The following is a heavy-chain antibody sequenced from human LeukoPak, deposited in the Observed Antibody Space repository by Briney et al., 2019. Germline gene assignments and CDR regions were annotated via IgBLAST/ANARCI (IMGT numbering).Heavy chain of an antibody. Sequence: SETLSLTCTVSGGSISSYYWSWIRQPAGKGLEWIGRIYTSGSTNYNPSLKSRVTMSVDTSKNQFSLKLSSVTAADTAVYYCARGTERQQWLHDFDYWGQGTLVTVSS. J-gene: IGHJ4*02. CDR3: ARGTERQQWLHDFDY. V-gene: IGHV4-4*07. CDR2: IYTSGST. D-gene: IGHD6-19*01. CDR1: GGSISSYY.